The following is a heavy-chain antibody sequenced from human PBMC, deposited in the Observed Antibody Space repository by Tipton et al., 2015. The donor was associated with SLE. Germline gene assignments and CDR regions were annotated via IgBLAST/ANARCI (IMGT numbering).Heavy chain of an antibody. Sequence: TLSLTCNVSGGSISGSGYYWGWIRQPPGKGLEWIGTIYYTGSTNYNPSLKSRVTISVDTSKNQFSLRLTSVTAADTAVYYCARWAADSYMDVWGKGTTVTVSS. D-gene: IGHD6-13*01. CDR3: ARWAADSYMDV. V-gene: IGHV4-39*07. J-gene: IGHJ6*03. CDR2: IYYTGST. CDR1: GGSISGSGYY.